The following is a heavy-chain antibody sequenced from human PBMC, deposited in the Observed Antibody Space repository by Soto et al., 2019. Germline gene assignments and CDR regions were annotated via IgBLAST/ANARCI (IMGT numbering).Heavy chain of an antibody. J-gene: IGHJ4*02. V-gene: IGHV3-7*01. CDR1: GFTFRSYW. D-gene: IGHD6-13*01. CDR2: INQDVSVK. CDR3: AKVSYQSWSIDY. Sequence: DVQLVESGGGLVQPGGSLRLSCAASGFTFRSYWMSWVRQAPGKGLEWVANINQDVSVKYSVDSVKGRFTISRDNAKNSPYLQMNSLRAEDTAVYYCAKVSYQSWSIDYWGQGTLVTVSS.